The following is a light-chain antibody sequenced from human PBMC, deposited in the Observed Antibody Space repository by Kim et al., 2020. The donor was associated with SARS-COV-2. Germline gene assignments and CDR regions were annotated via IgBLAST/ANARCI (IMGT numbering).Light chain of an antibody. CDR2: QAS. Sequence: GDRVTISCRGSQSIRSCVSWYQQRTGKAPKLPIYQASRLESVVPSRCSGSASGTEFTLTINSLQTDDFATYYCQQYDAYPRTFGQGTKVDIK. J-gene: IGKJ1*01. CDR1: QSIRSC. V-gene: IGKV1-5*03. CDR3: QQYDAYPRT.